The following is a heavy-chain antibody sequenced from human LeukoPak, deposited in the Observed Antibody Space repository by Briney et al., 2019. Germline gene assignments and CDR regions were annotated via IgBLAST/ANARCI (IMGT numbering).Heavy chain of an antibody. J-gene: IGHJ4*02. CDR2: IWYDGSNK. V-gene: IGHV3-33*01. D-gene: IGHD2-21*02. CDR1: GFTFSSYG. CDR3: ARSRVVTPLDY. Sequence: GGSLRLSCAASGFTFSSYGMHWVRQAPGKGLEWVAVIWYDGSNKYYADSVKGRFTISRDNSKNTVYLQMNSLRVEDTAVYYCARSRVVTPLDYWGRGTLVTVSS.